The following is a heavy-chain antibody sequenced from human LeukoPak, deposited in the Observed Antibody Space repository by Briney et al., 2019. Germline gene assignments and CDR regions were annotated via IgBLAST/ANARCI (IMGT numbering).Heavy chain of an antibody. D-gene: IGHD3-9*01. V-gene: IGHV1-24*01. CDR2: FDPEDGET. Sequence: ASVKVSCKVSGYTLTELSMHWVRQAPGKGLEWMGGFDPEDGETIYAQKFQGRVTMTEDTSTDTAYMELSSLRSEDTAVYFCARGFVLPGSYLGAPTYFDYWGQGTLVTVSS. J-gene: IGHJ4*02. CDR3: ARGFVLPGSYLGAPTYFDY. CDR1: GYTLTELS.